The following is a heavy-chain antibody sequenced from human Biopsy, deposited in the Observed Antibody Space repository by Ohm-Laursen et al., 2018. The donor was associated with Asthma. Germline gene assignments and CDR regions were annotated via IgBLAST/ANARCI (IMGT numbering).Heavy chain of an antibody. CDR3: AKATLGDIGKDY. CDR2: ISWNSGSI. V-gene: IGHV3-9*01. Sequence: SLRLPCAASGFTFDDYGMHWVRQAPGKGLEWVSGISWNSGSIGYADSVKGRFTISRDNAKNSLYLQMNSLRVEDTALYYCAKATLGDIGKDYWGQGTLVTVSS. J-gene: IGHJ4*02. CDR1: GFTFDDYG. D-gene: IGHD2-21*01.